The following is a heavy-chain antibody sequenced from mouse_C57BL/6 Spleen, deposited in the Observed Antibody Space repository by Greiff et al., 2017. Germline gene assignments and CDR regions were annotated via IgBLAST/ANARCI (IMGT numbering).Heavy chain of an antibody. CDR2: INPGSGGT. V-gene: IGHV1-54*01. Sequence: VQLQQSGAELVRPGTSVKVSCKASGYAFTNYLIEWVKQRPGQGLEWIGVINPGSGGTNYNEKFKGKATLTADKSSSTAYMQLSSLTSEDSAVYFCARSPITTVVYWYFDVWGTGTTVTVSS. D-gene: IGHD1-1*01. CDR1: GYAFTNYL. J-gene: IGHJ1*03. CDR3: ARSPITTVVYWYFDV.